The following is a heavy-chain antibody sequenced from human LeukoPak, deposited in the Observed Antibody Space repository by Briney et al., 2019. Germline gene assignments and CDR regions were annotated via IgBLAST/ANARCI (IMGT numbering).Heavy chain of an antibody. Sequence: GGSLRLSCAASGFTFVNYAMTWVRQAPGKGLEWVSAISTSGDNTYYTDSVKGRFTISRDNSRDTLYLQMNSLRVEDTAVYYCAKGKITFGGIIVHWGQGTLVTVSS. V-gene: IGHV3-23*01. CDR2: ISTSGDNT. CDR3: AKGKITFGGIIVH. D-gene: IGHD3-16*02. J-gene: IGHJ4*02. CDR1: GFTFVNYA.